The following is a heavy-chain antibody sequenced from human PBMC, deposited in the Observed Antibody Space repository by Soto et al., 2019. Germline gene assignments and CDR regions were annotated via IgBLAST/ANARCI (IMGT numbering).Heavy chain of an antibody. CDR2: IIPILGIA. V-gene: IGHV1-69*08. CDR3: ARDLEAGTRNFQH. CDR1: GGTFSSYT. Sequence: QVQLVQSGAEVKKPGSSVKVSCKASGGTFSSYTISWVRQAPGQGLEWMGRIIPILGIANYAQKFQGRVTITADKSTSTAYMELSSLRSEDTAVYYCARDLEAGTRNFQHWGQGTLVTVSS. J-gene: IGHJ1*01. D-gene: IGHD6-19*01.